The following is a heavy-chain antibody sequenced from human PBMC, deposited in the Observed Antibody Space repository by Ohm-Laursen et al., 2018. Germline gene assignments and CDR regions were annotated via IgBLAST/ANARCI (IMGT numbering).Heavy chain of an antibody. J-gene: IGHJ5*02. V-gene: IGHV1-69*13. Sequence: SVKVSCKASGGTFSSYAISWVRQAPGQGLEWMGGIIPIFGTANYAQKFQGRVTITADESTSTAYMELSSLRSEDTAVYYCARAAGMETNWFDPWGQGTLVTVSS. CDR3: ARAAGMETNWFDP. D-gene: IGHD6-13*01. CDR1: GGTFSSYA. CDR2: IIPIFGTA.